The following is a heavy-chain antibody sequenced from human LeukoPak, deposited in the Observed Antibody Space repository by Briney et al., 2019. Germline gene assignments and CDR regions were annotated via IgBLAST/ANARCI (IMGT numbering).Heavy chain of an antibody. Sequence: GGSLRLSCAASGFTFSSYWMSWVRQAPGKGLEWVANIKQDGSEKYYVDSVKGRFTISRDNAKNSLYLQMNSLRAEDTAVYYCASLLSGSNQINDYWGQGTLVTVSS. V-gene: IGHV3-7*01. CDR3: ASLLSGSNQINDY. J-gene: IGHJ4*02. D-gene: IGHD1-26*01. CDR1: GFTFSSYW. CDR2: IKQDGSEK.